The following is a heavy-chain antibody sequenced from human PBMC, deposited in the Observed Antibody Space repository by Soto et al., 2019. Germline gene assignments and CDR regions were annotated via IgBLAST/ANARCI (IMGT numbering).Heavy chain of an antibody. Sequence: EVQLVDSGGGLIQPGGSLRLSCAASGFTFSTYSMNWVRQAPGKGLEWVSSISAGSSTIYYADSVKGRFTISRDNAKNSLYVQMNSLRAGDPVVYFCARAVDQWRPRLDSWGQGTLVTVSS. V-gene: IGHV3-48*01. CDR2: ISAGSSTI. CDR3: ARAVDQWRPRLDS. CDR1: GFTFSTYS. D-gene: IGHD6-19*01. J-gene: IGHJ4*02.